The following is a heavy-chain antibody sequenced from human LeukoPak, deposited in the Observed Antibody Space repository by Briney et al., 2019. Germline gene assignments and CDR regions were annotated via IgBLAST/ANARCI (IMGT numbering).Heavy chain of an antibody. CDR3: ARRYSSSWYVRAYNWFDP. CDR1: GYSFTSYW. V-gene: IGHV5-51*01. CDR2: IYPGDSDT. D-gene: IGHD6-13*01. J-gene: IGHJ5*02. Sequence: GESLKISCKGSGYSFTSYWIGWVRQMPGKGLEWMGIIYPGDSDTRYSPSFQGQVTISADKSISTAYLQWSSLKASDTAIYYCARRYSSSWYVRAYNWFDPWGQGTLVTVSS.